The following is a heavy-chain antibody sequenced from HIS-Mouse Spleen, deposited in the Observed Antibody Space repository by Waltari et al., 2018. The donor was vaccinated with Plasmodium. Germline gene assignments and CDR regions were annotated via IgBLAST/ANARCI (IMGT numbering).Heavy chain of an antibody. Sequence: QLQLQESGPGLGKPSETLSLTCTVSGGSISSSSYYWGWIRQPPGKGLEWIGSIYYSGSTYYNPSLKSRVTISVDTSKNQFSLKLSSVTAADTAVYYCARRGGSYYYFDYWGQGTLVTVSS. CDR1: GGSISSSSYY. V-gene: IGHV4-39*01. D-gene: IGHD1-26*01. CDR2: IYYSGST. J-gene: IGHJ4*02. CDR3: ARRGGSYYYFDY.